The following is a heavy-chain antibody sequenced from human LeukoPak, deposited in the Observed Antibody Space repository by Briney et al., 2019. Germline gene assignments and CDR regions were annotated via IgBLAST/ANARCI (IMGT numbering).Heavy chain of an antibody. V-gene: IGHV4-34*01. CDR1: GGSFSGYY. Sequence: SETLSLTCAVYGGSFSGYYWSWIRQPPGKGLEWIGEINHSGSTNYNPSLKSRVTISVDTSKNQFSLKLSSVTAADMAVYYCARGDDGFDYWGQGTLVTVSS. J-gene: IGHJ4*02. CDR2: INHSGST. CDR3: ARGDDGFDY.